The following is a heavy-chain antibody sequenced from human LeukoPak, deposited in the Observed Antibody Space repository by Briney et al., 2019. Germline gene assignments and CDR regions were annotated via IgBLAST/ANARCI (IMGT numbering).Heavy chain of an antibody. V-gene: IGHV1-2*06. CDR2: INPNSGGT. CDR3: ARDNFWSGPALDY. D-gene: IGHD3-3*01. CDR1: GYTFTCYY. J-gene: IGHJ4*02. Sequence: ASVKVSCKASGYTFTCYYMHWVRQAPGQGLEWMGRINPNSGGTNYAQKFQGRVTMTRDTSISTAYMELSRLRSDDTAVYYCARDNFWSGPALDYWGQGTLVTVSS.